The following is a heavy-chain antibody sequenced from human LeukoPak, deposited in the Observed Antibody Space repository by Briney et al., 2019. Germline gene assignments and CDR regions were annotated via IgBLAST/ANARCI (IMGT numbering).Heavy chain of an antibody. V-gene: IGHV1-2*02. CDR3: TRDQSSTWEFDP. D-gene: IGHD6-13*01. Sequence: ASVKVSCKASGYTFTSYAMNWVRQAPGQGLEWMGWINPNSGGTIYAQKFQGRVTMTRDTSISTTYMELSRLRSDDTAVYYCTRDQSSTWEFDPWGQGTLVTVSS. J-gene: IGHJ5*02. CDR1: GYTFTSYA. CDR2: INPNSGGT.